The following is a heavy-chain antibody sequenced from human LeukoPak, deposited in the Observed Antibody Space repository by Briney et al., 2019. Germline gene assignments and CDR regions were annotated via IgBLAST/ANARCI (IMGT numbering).Heavy chain of an antibody. CDR2: INPNSGGT. Sequence: SVKVSCKASGYTFTGYYMNWVRQAPGQGLEWIGWINPNSGGTNYAQKFQGRVTMTRDTSISTAYMEPSRLRSDDTAVYYCARVVGYCSSTSCPPTFDYWGQGTLVTVSS. D-gene: IGHD2-2*01. V-gene: IGHV1-2*02. CDR3: ARVVGYCSSTSCPPTFDY. CDR1: GYTFTGYY. J-gene: IGHJ4*02.